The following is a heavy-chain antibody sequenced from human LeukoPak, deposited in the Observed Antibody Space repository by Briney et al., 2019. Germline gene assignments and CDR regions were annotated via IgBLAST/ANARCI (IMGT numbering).Heavy chain of an antibody. CDR1: GFTFSSYW. V-gene: IGHV3-21*01. CDR2: ISSSSSYI. Sequence: GGSLRLSCAASGFTFSSYWMSWVRQAPGKGLEWVSSISSSSSYIYYADSVKGRFTISRDNAKNSLYLQMNSLRAADTAVYYCARVGYSSSDYWGQGTLVTVSS. CDR3: ARVGYSSSDY. D-gene: IGHD5-18*01. J-gene: IGHJ4*02.